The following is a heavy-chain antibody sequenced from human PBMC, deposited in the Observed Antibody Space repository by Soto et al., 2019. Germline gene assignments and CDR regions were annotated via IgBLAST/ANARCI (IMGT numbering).Heavy chain of an antibody. CDR1: GFTFSSYA. J-gene: IGHJ4*02. CDR2: ISYDGITK. Sequence: QVQLVESGGGVVQPGRSLRLSCAASGFTFSSYAMHWVRQAPGKGLEWVTVISYDGITKYYADSVKGRFTISRDNSKNTLHLEMNSLGAEETAVYYCAKPGRDHGDSPNDYWGQGTLVTVSS. D-gene: IGHD4-17*01. V-gene: IGHV3-30*18. CDR3: AKPGRDHGDSPNDY.